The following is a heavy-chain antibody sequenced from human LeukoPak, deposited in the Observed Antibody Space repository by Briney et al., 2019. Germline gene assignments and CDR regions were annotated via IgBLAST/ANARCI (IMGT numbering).Heavy chain of an antibody. Sequence: SETLSLTCTVSGGSISSYYWSWIRQPAGKGLEWIGHMSTSGSTNYNPSLQSRVTVSVDKFKNQFSLKLNSVTAADTAVYYCAREEQLLAYEPNYYSYYMDVWGKGTTVTVSS. D-gene: IGHD6-13*01. V-gene: IGHV4-4*07. CDR2: MSTSGST. CDR1: GGSISSYY. CDR3: AREEQLLAYEPNYYSYYMDV. J-gene: IGHJ6*03.